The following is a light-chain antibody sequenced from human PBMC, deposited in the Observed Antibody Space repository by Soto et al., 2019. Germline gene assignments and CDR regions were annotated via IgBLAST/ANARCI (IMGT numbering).Light chain of an antibody. V-gene: IGLV2-23*02. CDR2: AVT. CDR3: CSFAGSRILYV. CDR1: RSDVGGYNL. J-gene: IGLJ1*01. Sequence: QSVLTQPASVSGSPGQSITISCTGCRSDVGGYNLVSWYQQHPGKAPKLMIYAVTRRPSGVSNRFSGSKSGDTASLTISGLQAEDEANYYCCSFAGSRILYVFGTGTKVTVL.